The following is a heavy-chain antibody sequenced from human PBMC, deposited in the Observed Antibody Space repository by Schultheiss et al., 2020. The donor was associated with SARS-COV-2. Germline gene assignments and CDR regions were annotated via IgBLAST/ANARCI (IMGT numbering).Heavy chain of an antibody. D-gene: IGHD3-3*01. Sequence: SETLSLTCAVYGGSFSGYYWSWIRQPPGKGLEWIGEINHSGSTNYNPSLKSRVTISVDTSKNQFSLKLSSVTAADTAVYYCARGVITIFGVRWFDPWGQGTLDTVSS. V-gene: IGHV4-34*01. CDR2: INHSGST. CDR1: GGSFSGYY. CDR3: ARGVITIFGVRWFDP. J-gene: IGHJ5*02.